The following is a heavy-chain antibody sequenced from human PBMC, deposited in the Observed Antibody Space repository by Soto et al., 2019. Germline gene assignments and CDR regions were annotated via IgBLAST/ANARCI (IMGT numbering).Heavy chain of an antibody. D-gene: IGHD3-16*02. CDR1: GFTFSSYA. J-gene: IGHJ4*02. Sequence: GGSLRLSCAASGFTFSSYAMSWVRQAPGKGLEWVSAISGSGGSTYYADSVKGRFTISRDNSKNTLYLQMNSLRAEDTAVYYCAKQAHLMITFGGVIPYYFDYRGQGTLVTVSS. CDR3: AKQAHLMITFGGVIPYYFDY. V-gene: IGHV3-23*01. CDR2: ISGSGGST.